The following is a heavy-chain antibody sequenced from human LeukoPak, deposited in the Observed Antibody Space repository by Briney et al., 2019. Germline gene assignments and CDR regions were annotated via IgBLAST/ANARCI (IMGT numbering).Heavy chain of an antibody. CDR3: ARMRAYYFGSGTYYPFDY. CDR1: GGSISGYY. D-gene: IGHD3-10*01. J-gene: IGHJ4*02. CDR2: IYYSGST. V-gene: IGHV4-59*01. Sequence: SETLSLTCTVSGGSISGYYWSWIRQPPGKGGEGVGYIYYSGSTNYNPSLQSRVTTSVDTPKNQFSLKLSSVTAADTAVYYCARMRAYYFGSGTYYPFDYWGQGTLVTVSS.